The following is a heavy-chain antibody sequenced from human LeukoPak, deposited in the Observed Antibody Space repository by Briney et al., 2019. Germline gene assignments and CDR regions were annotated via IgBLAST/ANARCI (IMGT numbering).Heavy chain of an antibody. CDR3: ARSSGYYGHYFDY. Sequence: PSETLSLTCTVSGGSINYNWNWIRQPPGKGLEWIGYIYYSGSTYYSPSLKSRVTISVDTSKNQFSLKLSSVTAADTAVYHCARSSGYYGHYFDYWGQGTLVTVSS. CDR2: IYYSGST. D-gene: IGHD3-22*01. CDR1: GGSINYN. V-gene: IGHV4-59*08. J-gene: IGHJ4*02.